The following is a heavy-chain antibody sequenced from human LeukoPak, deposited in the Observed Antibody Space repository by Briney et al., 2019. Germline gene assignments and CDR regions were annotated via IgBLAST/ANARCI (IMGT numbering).Heavy chain of an antibody. Sequence: GESLKISCMASGYRFTTNWIGWVRQMPGKGLEWMGIIYPGDSDTRYSPSFQGQVTISADKTISTAYLQWSSLRASDTAMYYCASPQMVHYWGQGTLVTVSS. CDR2: IYPGDSDT. CDR1: GYRFTTNW. J-gene: IGHJ4*02. V-gene: IGHV5-51*01. CDR3: ASPQMVHY. D-gene: IGHD3-10*01.